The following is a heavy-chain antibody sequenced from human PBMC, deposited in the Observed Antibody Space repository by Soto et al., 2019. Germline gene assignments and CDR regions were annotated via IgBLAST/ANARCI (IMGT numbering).Heavy chain of an antibody. J-gene: IGHJ4*02. CDR2: INAGNGNT. V-gene: IGHV1-3*01. CDR3: ARGLGGYYPPFDY. Sequence: ASVKVSCKASGYTFTSYAIHCVRQAPGQRLEWMGWINAGNGNTKYSQKFQGRVTITRDTSASTAYMELSSLRSEDTAVYCCARGLGGYYPPFDYWGQGTLVTVSS. D-gene: IGHD3-22*01. CDR1: GYTFTSYA.